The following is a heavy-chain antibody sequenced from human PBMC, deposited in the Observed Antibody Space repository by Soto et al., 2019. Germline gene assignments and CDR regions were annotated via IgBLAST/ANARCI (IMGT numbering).Heavy chain of an antibody. CDR2: INPNSGGT. CDR3: ARDFGSVLTNWFDP. D-gene: IGHD2-8*01. CDR1: GYTFTDYY. V-gene: IGHV1-2*06. Sequence: SVKVSCKASGYTFTDYYINWVRQAPGQGFEWMGRINPNSGGTYYAQKFQGRVTMTRDTSISTAYMELSRLRSDDTAVYYCARDFGSVLTNWFDPWGQGTLVTVSS. J-gene: IGHJ5*02.